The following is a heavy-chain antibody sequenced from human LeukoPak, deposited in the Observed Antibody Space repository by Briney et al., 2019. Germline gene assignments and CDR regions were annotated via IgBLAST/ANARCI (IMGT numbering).Heavy chain of an antibody. J-gene: IGHJ4*02. CDR1: GGSISSYY. V-gene: IGHV4-59*01. CDR3: ARGLKNSGSYPDY. Sequence: PSETLSLTCTVSGGSISSYYWSWIRQLPGKGLEWIGYIYYSGSTNYNPSLKSRVTISVDTSKNQFSLKLSSVTAADTAVYYCARGLKNSGSYPDYWGQGTLVTVSS. D-gene: IGHD1-26*01. CDR2: IYYSGST.